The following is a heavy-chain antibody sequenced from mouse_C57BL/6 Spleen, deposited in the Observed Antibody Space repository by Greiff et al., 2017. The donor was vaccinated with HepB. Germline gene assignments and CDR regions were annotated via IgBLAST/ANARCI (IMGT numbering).Heavy chain of an antibody. Sequence: VQLQESGAELVKPGASVKISCKASGYAFSSYWMNWVKQRPGKGLEWIGQIYPGDGDTNYNGKFKGKATLTADKSSSTAYMQLSSLTSEDSAVYFCARFPGSSFFDYWGQGTTLTVSS. J-gene: IGHJ2*01. CDR3: ARFPGSSFFDY. CDR2: IYPGDGDT. CDR1: GYAFSSYW. V-gene: IGHV1-80*01. D-gene: IGHD1-1*01.